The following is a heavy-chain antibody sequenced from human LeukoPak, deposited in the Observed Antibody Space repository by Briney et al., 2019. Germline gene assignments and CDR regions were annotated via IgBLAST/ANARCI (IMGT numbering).Heavy chain of an antibody. V-gene: IGHV1-2*02. J-gene: IGHJ4*02. D-gene: IGHD1-26*01. CDR3: ARDMDSGPDFFDY. CDR1: GYTFTSYG. Sequence: EASVKVSCKASGYTFTSYGISWVRQAPGQGLEWMGWINPHSGGTDHAQKFQGRVTMTRDTSISTAYMELSRLRSDDTAVYYCARDMDSGPDFFDYWGLGTLVTVSS. CDR2: INPHSGGT.